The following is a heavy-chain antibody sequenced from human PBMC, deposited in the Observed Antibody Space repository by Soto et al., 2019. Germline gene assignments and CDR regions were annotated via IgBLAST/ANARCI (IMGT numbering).Heavy chain of an antibody. Sequence: EVQLLESGGGLVQPGGSLRLSCAASGFTFSSYAMSWVRQAPGKGLEWVSAISGSGGSTYYADSVKGRFTISRDNSKNTLYLQMNSLRAEDTAVYYCYSSSGWYHDWFDPWGQGTLVTVSS. V-gene: IGHV3-23*01. CDR1: GFTFSSYA. D-gene: IGHD6-19*01. CDR3: YSSSGWYHDWFDP. J-gene: IGHJ5*02. CDR2: ISGSGGST.